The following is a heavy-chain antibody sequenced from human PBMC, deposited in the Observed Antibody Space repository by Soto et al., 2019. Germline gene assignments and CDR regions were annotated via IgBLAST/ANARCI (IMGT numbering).Heavy chain of an antibody. CDR2: IIPIFGTA. J-gene: IGHJ6*02. Sequence: ASVKVSCKAPGGTFSSYAISWVRQAPGQGLEWMGGIIPIFGTAKYAQKFQGRVTITADESTSTGYMELSSLRSEDTAVYYCARSQGGSSSLDIYYYYYYGMGVWGQGTTVTVSS. CDR3: ARSQGGSSSLDIYYYYYYGMGV. CDR1: GGTFSSYA. D-gene: IGHD2-15*01. V-gene: IGHV1-69*13.